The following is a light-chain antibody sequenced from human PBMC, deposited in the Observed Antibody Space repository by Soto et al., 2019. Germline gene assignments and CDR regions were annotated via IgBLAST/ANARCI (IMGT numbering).Light chain of an antibody. V-gene: IGKV1-39*01. Sequence: DIQMAQSPSSLSASLGDRVTITCRASQSISNYLNWYQQKPGKAPKLLIYAASSFQSGVPSRFSGSGSGTDFTLTISSLQPEYFATYYCQQTYSTPLTFGPGTTVDI. CDR3: QQTYSTPLT. CDR1: QSISNY. J-gene: IGKJ3*01. CDR2: AAS.